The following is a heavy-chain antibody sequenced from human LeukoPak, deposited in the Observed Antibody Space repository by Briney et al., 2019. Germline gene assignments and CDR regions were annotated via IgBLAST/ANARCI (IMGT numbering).Heavy chain of an antibody. J-gene: IGHJ5*02. CDR3: AIQRIVQNWFDP. Sequence: SVKVSCKASGGTFSSYALSWVRQAPGQGLEWMGGIIPIFGTANYAQKFQGRVTITADESTSTAYMELSSLRSEDTAVYYCAIQRIVQNWFDPWGQGTLVTVSS. V-gene: IGHV1-69*01. CDR1: GGTFSSYA. D-gene: IGHD2/OR15-2a*01. CDR2: IIPIFGTA.